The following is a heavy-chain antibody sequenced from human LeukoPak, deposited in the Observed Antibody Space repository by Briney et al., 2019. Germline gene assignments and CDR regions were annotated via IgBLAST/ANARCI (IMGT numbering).Heavy chain of an antibody. Sequence: GGSLRLSCAASGFTFSDAWMSWVRQAPGKGLEWVGLIESKIDGGTTDYPAPAKGRFSISRDDSKNTVYLQMNNLKSEDTALYYCTTHMWDRGQGTLVTVSS. J-gene: IGHJ4*02. D-gene: IGHD1-26*01. CDR3: TTHMWD. CDR1: GFTFSDAW. CDR2: IESKIDGGTT. V-gene: IGHV3-15*04.